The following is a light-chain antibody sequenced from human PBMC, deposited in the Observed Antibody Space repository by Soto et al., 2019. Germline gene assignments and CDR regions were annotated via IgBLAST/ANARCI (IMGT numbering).Light chain of an antibody. J-gene: IGKJ1*01. CDR2: YAS. CDR1: QSVGSY. CDR3: QQRYNWPVT. V-gene: IGKV3-11*01. Sequence: EIVLTQSPATLSLSPGERATLSCRASQSVGSYFSWYQQKPGQAPRLLIYYASNRATGIPARFSGSGSGTDFTPAISSLEPDDFAVYSCQQRYNWPVTFGRGTMVDIK.